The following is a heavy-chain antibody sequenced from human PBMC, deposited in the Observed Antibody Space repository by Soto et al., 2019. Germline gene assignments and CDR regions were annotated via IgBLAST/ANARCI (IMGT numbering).Heavy chain of an antibody. Sequence: SETLSLTSTFSGCPLNSYYWSLIRPTPGKGLEWIGYIYYSGSTSYNPSLKSRVTISVDTSKNQFSLKLSSVTAADTAVYNCARVSMVRGITYYYYYYGMDVWGRGTTVTVS. CDR2: IYYSGST. J-gene: IGHJ6*02. V-gene: IGHV4-59*01. CDR3: ARVSMVRGITYYYYYYGMDV. CDR1: GCPLNSYY. D-gene: IGHD3-10*01.